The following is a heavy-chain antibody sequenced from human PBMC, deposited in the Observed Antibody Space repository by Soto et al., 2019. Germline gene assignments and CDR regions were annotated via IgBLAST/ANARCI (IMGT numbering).Heavy chain of an antibody. D-gene: IGHD6-13*01. Sequence: SETLSLTCTVSGGSISSSSYYWGWIRQPPGKGLEWIGSIYYSGSTYYNPSLKSRVTISVDTSKNQFSLKLSSVTAADTAVYYCARTSIAAAGRFDYWGQGTLVTVSS. J-gene: IGHJ4*02. V-gene: IGHV4-39*01. CDR3: ARTSIAAAGRFDY. CDR2: IYYSGST. CDR1: GGSISSSSYY.